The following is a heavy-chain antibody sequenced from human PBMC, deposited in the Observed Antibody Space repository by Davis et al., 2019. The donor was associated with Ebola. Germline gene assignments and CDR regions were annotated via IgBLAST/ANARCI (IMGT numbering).Heavy chain of an antibody. V-gene: IGHV4-39*07. Sequence: SETLSLTCTVSGGSIISSSSYWGWSRQPPRKGLEWIGSIHYSGITYYNSSLSSRVTISVDTSKNQFSLKLRSVTAADTAVYYCARSQQQLPWYFDYWGQGTLVTVSS. CDR2: IHYSGIT. CDR1: GGSIISSSSY. CDR3: ARSQQQLPWYFDY. J-gene: IGHJ4*02. D-gene: IGHD6-13*01.